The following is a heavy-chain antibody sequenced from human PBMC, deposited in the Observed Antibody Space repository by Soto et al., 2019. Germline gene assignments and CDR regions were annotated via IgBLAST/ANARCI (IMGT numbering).Heavy chain of an antibody. Sequence: LRLSCAASGFTFSNAWMSWVRQAPGKGLEWVGRIKSKTDGGTTDYAAPVKGRFTISRDDSKNTLYLQMNSLKTEDTAVYYCTVDYGSGPVDYWGQGTLVTVSS. J-gene: IGHJ4*02. D-gene: IGHD3-10*01. CDR3: TVDYGSGPVDY. CDR2: IKSKTDGGTT. V-gene: IGHV3-15*01. CDR1: GFTFSNAW.